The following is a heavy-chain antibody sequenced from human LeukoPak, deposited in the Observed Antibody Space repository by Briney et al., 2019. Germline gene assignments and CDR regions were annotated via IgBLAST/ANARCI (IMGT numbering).Heavy chain of an antibody. Sequence: PGGSLRLSCAASGFSLGDHGMNWVRQAPGKGLEWVSYISSSGSTIYYADSVKGRFTISRDNAKNSLYLQMNSLRAEDTAVYYCAELGITMIGGVWGKGTTVTISS. V-gene: IGHV3-48*03. CDR3: AELGITMIGGV. CDR2: ISSSGSTI. J-gene: IGHJ6*04. D-gene: IGHD3-10*02. CDR1: GFSLGDHG.